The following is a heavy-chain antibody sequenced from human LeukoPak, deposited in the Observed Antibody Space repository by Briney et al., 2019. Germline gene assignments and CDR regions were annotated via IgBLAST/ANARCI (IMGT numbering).Heavy chain of an antibody. V-gene: IGHV3-21*01. CDR1: GFTFSSYA. CDR2: ISSTSNYI. Sequence: RGSLRLSCAASGFTFSSYAINWVRQAPGKGLEWVSSISSTSNYIYYADSVKGRFTISRDNAKNSLYLQMNSLRAEDTAVYYCARWGYCSGGDCYIDYWGQGTLVTVSS. J-gene: IGHJ4*02. CDR3: ARWGYCSGGDCYIDY. D-gene: IGHD2-15*01.